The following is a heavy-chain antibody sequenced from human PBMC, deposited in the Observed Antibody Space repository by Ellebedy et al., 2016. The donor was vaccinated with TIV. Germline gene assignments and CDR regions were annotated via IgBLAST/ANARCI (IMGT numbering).Heavy chain of an antibody. J-gene: IGHJ3*02. CDR1: GYTFTSYY. D-gene: IGHD2-15*01. V-gene: IGHV1-24*01. CDR2: FDPEDGET. CDR3: ATDHSSPSHSLNAFDI. Sequence: AASVKVSCKASGYTFTSYYMHWVRQAPGKGLEWMGGFDPEDGETIYAQKFQGRVTMTEDTSTDTAYMELSSLRSEDTAVYYCATDHSSPSHSLNAFDIWGQGTMVTVSS.